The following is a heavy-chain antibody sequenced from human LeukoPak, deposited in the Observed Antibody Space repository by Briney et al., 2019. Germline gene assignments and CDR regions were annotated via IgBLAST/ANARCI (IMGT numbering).Heavy chain of an antibody. J-gene: IGHJ3*02. CDR1: GFTFSSYW. V-gene: IGHV3-7*01. Sequence: GGSLRLSCAASGFTFSSYWMSWVRRAPGKGLEWVANIKQDGSEKYYVDSVKGRFTISRDNAKNSLYLQMNSLRAEDTAVYYCARRQFNWGSAFDIWGQGTMVTVSS. D-gene: IGHD7-27*01. CDR3: ARRQFNWGSAFDI. CDR2: IKQDGSEK.